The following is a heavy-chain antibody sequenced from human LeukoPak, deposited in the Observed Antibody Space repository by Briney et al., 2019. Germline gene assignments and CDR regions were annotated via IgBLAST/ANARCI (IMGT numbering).Heavy chain of an antibody. CDR3: ARHAHSDSSGWYYFDY. CDR2: IYYSGST. D-gene: IGHD6-19*01. Sequence: PSETLSLTCTVSGGSISSYYWSWIRQPPGKGLEWIGYIYYSGSTNYNPSLKSRVTISVDTSKNQFSLKLSSVTAADTAVYYCARHAHSDSSGWYYFDYWGQGTLVTVSS. V-gene: IGHV4-59*08. J-gene: IGHJ4*02. CDR1: GGSISSYY.